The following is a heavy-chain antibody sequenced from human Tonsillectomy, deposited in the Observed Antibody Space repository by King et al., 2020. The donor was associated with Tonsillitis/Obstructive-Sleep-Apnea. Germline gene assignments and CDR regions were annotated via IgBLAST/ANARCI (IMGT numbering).Heavy chain of an antibody. V-gene: IGHV4-61*01. CDR2: IYYSGST. CDR3: ATCSGGSCYGWFDP. D-gene: IGHD2-15*01. Sequence: QLQESGPGLVKPSETLSLTCTVSGGSVSSGSYYWGWVRQPPGKGLEWIGYIYYSGSTNYNPSLKSRVTISVDTSKNQFSLKLSSVTAADTAVYYCATCSGGSCYGWFDPWGQGTLVTVSS. J-gene: IGHJ5*02. CDR1: GGSVSSGSYY.